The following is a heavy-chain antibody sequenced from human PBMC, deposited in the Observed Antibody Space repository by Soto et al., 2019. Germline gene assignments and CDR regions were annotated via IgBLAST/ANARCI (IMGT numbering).Heavy chain of an antibody. V-gene: IGHV1-46*01. J-gene: IGHJ1*01. CDR1: GYIFTAYS. CDR3: AREENCSDGICYSEYFQH. Sequence: QVQLEQSGAEVKKPGASVKVSCKASGYIFTAYSMHWVRRAPGQGLQWMGVVNPSGGSTNYAQKFQGRITLTRDTSRNTFYMDLSSLTSEDTAVYYCAREENCSDGICYSEYFQHWGQGTLVTVSS. CDR2: VNPSGGST. D-gene: IGHD2-15*01.